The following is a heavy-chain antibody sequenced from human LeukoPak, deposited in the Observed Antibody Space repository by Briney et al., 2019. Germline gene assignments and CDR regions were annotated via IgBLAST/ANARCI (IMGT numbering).Heavy chain of an antibody. CDR1: GGSISSYY. CDR2: IYYSGST. D-gene: IGHD5-24*01. Sequence: SEALSLTCTVSGGSISSYYWSWIRQPPGKGLEWIGYIYYSGSTNYNPSLKSRVTISVDTSKNQFSLKLSSVTAADTAVYYCARHEGVEMATISYWGQGTLVTVSS. V-gene: IGHV4-59*08. J-gene: IGHJ4*02. CDR3: ARHEGVEMATISY.